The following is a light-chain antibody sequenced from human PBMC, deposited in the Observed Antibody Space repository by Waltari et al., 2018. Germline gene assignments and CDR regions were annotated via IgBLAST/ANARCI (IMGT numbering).Light chain of an antibody. CDR2: AAS. V-gene: IGKV1-9*01. Sequence: DIQLTHSPSFLSASVGDRVNLTCRASQGIYSYLAWYQQKPGKAPNLLIYAASTLQTGVPSRFSGSGSVTEFTLTISSLQPEDFATYYCQQLYSYPFTFGPGTKVDIK. CDR1: QGIYSY. CDR3: QQLYSYPFT. J-gene: IGKJ3*01.